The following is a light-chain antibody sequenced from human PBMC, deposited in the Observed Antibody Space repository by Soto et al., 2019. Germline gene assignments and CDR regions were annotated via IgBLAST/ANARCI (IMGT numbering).Light chain of an antibody. V-gene: IGLV2-14*01. CDR2: EVS. CDR3: SSYTTTTTLE. J-gene: IGLJ3*02. Sequence: QSALTQPASVSGSPGQSITISCTGISSDVGGYKYVSWYQQHPGKAPKLIIYEVSDRPSGVSNRFSGSKSGNTASPTISGLQAEDEADYYCSSYTTTTTLEFGGGTKLTVL. CDR1: SSDVGGYKY.